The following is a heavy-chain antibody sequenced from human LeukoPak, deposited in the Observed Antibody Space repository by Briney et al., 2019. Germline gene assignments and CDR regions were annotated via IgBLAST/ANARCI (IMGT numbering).Heavy chain of an antibody. V-gene: IGHV3-30*03. CDR1: GFIFSSYG. J-gene: IGHJ6*02. Sequence: GGSLRLSCAASGFIFSSYGMHWVRQAPGKGLEWVAVIYYDGSNKYYADSVRGRFTISRDNSKNTLFLQMSSLKAEDTAVYYCAREGASNGYHYGMDVWGQGTTVSVSS. CDR2: IYYDGSNK. CDR3: AREGASNGYHYGMDV. D-gene: IGHD5-12*01.